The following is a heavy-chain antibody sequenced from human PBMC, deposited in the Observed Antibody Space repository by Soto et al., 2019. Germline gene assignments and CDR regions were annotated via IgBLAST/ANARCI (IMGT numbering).Heavy chain of an antibody. CDR1: GFTFSNYA. Sequence: EVQLLESGGGLVQPGGSLRLSCAASGFTFSNYAMSWVRQAPGKGLEWVSTISGGGGTTFYTDSVKGRFTISRDNSKNTLFLQMNSRRADDTAVYYCATGTAYLTAYFDYWGQGTLVTVSS. V-gene: IGHV3-23*01. CDR3: ATGTAYLTAYFDY. J-gene: IGHJ4*02. D-gene: IGHD2-21*02. CDR2: ISGGGGTT.